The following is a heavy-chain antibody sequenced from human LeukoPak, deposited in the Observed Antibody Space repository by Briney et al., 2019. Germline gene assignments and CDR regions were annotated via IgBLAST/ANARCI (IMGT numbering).Heavy chain of an antibody. CDR3: ARERYCSSTSCDGLDY. Sequence: ASVKVSCKASGYTFTGYYMHWVRQAPGQGLEWMGWINPNSGGTNYAQKFQGRVTMTRDTSISTAYMELSRLRSDDMAVYYCARERYCSSTSCDGLDYWGQGTLVTVSS. V-gene: IGHV1-2*02. J-gene: IGHJ4*02. D-gene: IGHD2-2*01. CDR2: INPNSGGT. CDR1: GYTFTGYY.